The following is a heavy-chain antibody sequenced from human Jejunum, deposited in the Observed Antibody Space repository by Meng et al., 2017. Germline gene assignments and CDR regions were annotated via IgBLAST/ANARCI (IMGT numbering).Heavy chain of an antibody. CDR2: IKQDGSER. V-gene: IGHV3-7*01. CDR3: VADSLVDSSGDYIGKGDY. CDR1: GIHFSRLW. J-gene: IGHJ4*02. D-gene: IGHD3-10*01. Sequence: ESPKISCAASGIHFSRLWMTWVRQAPGKGLEWVPNIKQDGSERYYVDSGKGRFTIYRDNAQSTLYLQMDSLRAEATSVYYCVADSLVDSSGDYIGKGDYWGQGTLVTVSS.